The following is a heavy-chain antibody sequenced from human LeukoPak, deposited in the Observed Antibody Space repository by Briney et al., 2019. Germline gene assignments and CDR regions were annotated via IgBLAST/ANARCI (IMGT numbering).Heavy chain of an antibody. D-gene: IGHD3-22*01. Sequence: SEPLSLICTVSGRSIRCSIYYWGWIRQPPQRALVRIGSIYYIGSTYYTPSLKSRVTISVDSSKNQFSLKLSSVTAADTAVYYCAVRYDSTGYVDYWGQGTLVTVSS. J-gene: IGHJ4*02. CDR2: IYYIGST. CDR1: GRSIRCSIYY. CDR3: AVRYDSTGYVDY. V-gene: IGHV4-39*07.